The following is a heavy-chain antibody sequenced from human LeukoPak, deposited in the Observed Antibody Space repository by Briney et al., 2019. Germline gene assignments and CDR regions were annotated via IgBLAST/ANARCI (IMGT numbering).Heavy chain of an antibody. V-gene: IGHV3-23*01. CDR2: ISDSGGTT. CDR3: AKEASGYGYYFDY. D-gene: IGHD3-10*01. Sequence: GGSLRLSCAASGFTFSSYAMSWVRQAPGKGLEWLSVISDSGGTTFYADSVKGRFTISRDNSKNTLYLQMNSLRAEDTAVYYCAKEASGYGYYFDYWGQGTLVTVSS. CDR1: GFTFSSYA. J-gene: IGHJ4*02.